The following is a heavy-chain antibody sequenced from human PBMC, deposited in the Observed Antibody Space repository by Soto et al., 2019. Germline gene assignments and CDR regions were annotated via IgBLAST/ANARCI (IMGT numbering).Heavy chain of an antibody. CDR2: IYYSVTT. CDR1: SGSISSYY. Sequence: QVQLQESGPGLVKPSETLSLTCTVSSGSISSYYWSWIRQPPGKGLEWIGYIYYSVTTNYNPSLKSRVTISVDTSKNQFSLKLTSVTAADTAVYYCAGSRTRGVIIDYWGQGPLVTVSS. J-gene: IGHJ4*02. CDR3: AGSRTRGVIIDY. V-gene: IGHV4-59*01. D-gene: IGHD3-10*01.